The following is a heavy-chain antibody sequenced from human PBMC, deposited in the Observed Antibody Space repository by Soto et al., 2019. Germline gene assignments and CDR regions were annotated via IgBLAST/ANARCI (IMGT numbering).Heavy chain of an antibody. Sequence: EVHLLESGGGLVQPGGSLRLSCAASGFIFSTYAMNWVRQAPGKGLEWVSGISGSGDSTFYADSVKGRFTISRDNSKNTLYLQMNSLRAEDTAVYYCAKELGTTLTNFDSWGQGTLVTVSS. J-gene: IGHJ4*02. D-gene: IGHD3-9*01. CDR2: ISGSGDST. V-gene: IGHV3-23*01. CDR1: GFIFSTYA. CDR3: AKELGTTLTNFDS.